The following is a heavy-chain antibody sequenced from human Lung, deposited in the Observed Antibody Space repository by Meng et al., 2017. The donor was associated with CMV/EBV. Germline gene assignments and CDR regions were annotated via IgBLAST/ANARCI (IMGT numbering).Heavy chain of an antibody. CDR1: SDSITNCV. J-gene: IGHJ4*02. D-gene: IGHD2-2*01. V-gene: IGHV4-4*07. Sequence: QEQLQESGPRLVKPSETLSVTCIVPSDSITNCVWSWVRQPAGKGLEWIGRLYPDGSTDYNPSLSSRLTLSLDTSKIRFSLKLRSVTAADTAIYYCARTPVRFCNTHMCYAFDYWGQGALVTVSS. CDR3: ARTPVRFCNTHMCYAFDY. CDR2: LYPDGST.